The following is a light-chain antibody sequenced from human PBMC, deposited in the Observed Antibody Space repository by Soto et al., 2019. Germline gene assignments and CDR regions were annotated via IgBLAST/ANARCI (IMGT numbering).Light chain of an antibody. Sequence: QAVVPQSPSASASLGASVKLTCTLSSGHSSYAIAWHQQQPEKGPRHLMKLDSDGSHTKGDAIPDRFSGSSSGAERYLTISSLQSEDEADYYCQTWGTGIHVVFGGGTKLTVL. CDR3: QTWGTGIHVV. V-gene: IGLV4-69*01. J-gene: IGLJ2*01. CDR2: LDSDGSH. CDR1: SGHSSYA.